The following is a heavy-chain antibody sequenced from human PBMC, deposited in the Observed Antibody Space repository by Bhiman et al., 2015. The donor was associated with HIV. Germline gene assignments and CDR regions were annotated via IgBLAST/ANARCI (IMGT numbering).Heavy chain of an antibody. CDR1: GFTFSQYA. J-gene: IGHJ3*01. D-gene: IGHD3-22*01. Sequence: EVQLVESGGGLVQPGGSLRLSCAASGFTFSQYAMHWVRQAPGKGLQYVSAISSNGDHTYYADSVRDRFTISRDNSKNTVYLQMGSLRAEDMAVYYCAIPYYYDSGAYHWGQGTMVTVSS. V-gene: IGHV3-64*07. CDR3: AIPYYYDSGAYH. CDR2: ISSNGDHT.